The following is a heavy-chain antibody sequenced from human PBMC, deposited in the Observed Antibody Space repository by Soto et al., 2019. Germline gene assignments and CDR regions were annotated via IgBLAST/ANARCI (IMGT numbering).Heavy chain of an antibody. D-gene: IGHD3-10*01. CDR1: GFTFSSYA. CDR3: ARGWFNDAFDI. CDR2: ISYDGSNK. J-gene: IGHJ3*02. Sequence: GGSLRLSCAASGFTFSSYAMHWVRQAPGKGLEWVAVISYDGSNKHYADSVKGRFTISRDNSKNTLYLQMNSLRAEDTAVYYCARGWFNDAFDIWGQGTMVT. V-gene: IGHV3-30-3*01.